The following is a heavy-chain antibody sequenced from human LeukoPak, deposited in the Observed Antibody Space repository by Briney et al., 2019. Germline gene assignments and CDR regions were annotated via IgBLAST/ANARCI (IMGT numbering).Heavy chain of an antibody. J-gene: IGHJ6*02. D-gene: IGHD2-2*01. V-gene: IGHV1-2*02. Sequence: GASVKVSCKASGYTFTGYYMHWVRQAPGQGLEWMGWINPNSGGTNYAQKFQGRVTITADKSTSTAYMELSSLRSEDTAVYYCARDIIVVVPAANYYYGMDVWGQGTTVTVSS. CDR3: ARDIIVVVPAANYYYGMDV. CDR1: GYTFTGYY. CDR2: INPNSGGT.